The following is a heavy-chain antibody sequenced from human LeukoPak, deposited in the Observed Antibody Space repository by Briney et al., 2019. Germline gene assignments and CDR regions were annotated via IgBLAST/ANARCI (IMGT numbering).Heavy chain of an antibody. V-gene: IGHV3-53*01. D-gene: IGHD1-1*01. CDR2: IYSGGST. Sequence: GGSLRLSCAASGFTVSSNYMSWVRQAPGKGLEWVSVIYSGGSTYYADSVKGRFTISRDNSKNTLYPQMNSLRAEDTAVYYCAREGYDYYYYYMDVWGKGTTVTVSS. CDR1: GFTVSSNY. J-gene: IGHJ6*03. CDR3: AREGYDYYYYYMDV.